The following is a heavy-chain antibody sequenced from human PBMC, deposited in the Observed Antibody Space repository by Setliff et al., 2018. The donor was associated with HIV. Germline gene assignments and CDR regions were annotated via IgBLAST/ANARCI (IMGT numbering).Heavy chain of an antibody. D-gene: IGHD4-17*01. J-gene: IGHJ5*02. CDR2: IIPILGIA. Sequence: SVKVSCKASGGTFSSYAISWVRQAPGQGPEWMGGIIPILGIANYAQKFQGRVTITTDESTSTAYMELSSLRSEDTAVYYCARGNYGDSDGDNWFDPWGQGTLVTVSS. CDR3: ARGNYGDSDGDNWFDP. CDR1: GGTFSSYA. V-gene: IGHV1-69*10.